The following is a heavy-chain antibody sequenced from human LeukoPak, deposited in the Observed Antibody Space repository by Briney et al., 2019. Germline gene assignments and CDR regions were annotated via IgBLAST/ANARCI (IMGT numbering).Heavy chain of an antibody. Sequence: PGGSLRLSCAASGFTFSSYGMHWVRQAPGKGLEWVAVISYDGSNKYYADSVKGRFTISRDNSKNTLYLQMNSLRAEDTAVYYCAKDQGSEATGFDYWGQGTLVTVSS. J-gene: IGHJ4*02. D-gene: IGHD3-10*01. CDR1: GFTFSSYG. CDR3: AKDQGSEATGFDY. CDR2: ISYDGSNK. V-gene: IGHV3-30*18.